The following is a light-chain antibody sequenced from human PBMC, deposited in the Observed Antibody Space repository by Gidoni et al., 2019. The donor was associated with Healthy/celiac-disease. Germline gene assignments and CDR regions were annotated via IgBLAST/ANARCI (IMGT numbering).Light chain of an antibody. Sequence: DIHMTQSPSSLSASVGDRVTITCQASQDISNYLNWYQQKPGKAPKLLIYDASNLETGVPSRFSGSGSGTDVTYTISSLQPEDIATYYCQQYDKLPVTFGQGTRLEIK. CDR1: QDISNY. CDR2: DAS. J-gene: IGKJ5*01. V-gene: IGKV1-33*01. CDR3: QQYDKLPVT.